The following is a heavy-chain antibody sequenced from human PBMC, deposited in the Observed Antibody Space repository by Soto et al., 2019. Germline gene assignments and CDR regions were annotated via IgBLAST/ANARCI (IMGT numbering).Heavy chain of an antibody. V-gene: IGHV1-69*11. CDR1: GGTFSSYA. D-gene: IGHD4-4*01. CDR2: IIPFIGTA. J-gene: IGHJ6*02. Sequence: SVKVSSKASGGTFSSYAISWVRQAPGQGLEWMGRIIPFIGTANYAQKFQGRVTITADESTSTAYMELTSLRSEDTAVYYCARVVMTTGPASYYYGMDVWGQGTTVTVSS. CDR3: ARVVMTTGPASYYYGMDV.